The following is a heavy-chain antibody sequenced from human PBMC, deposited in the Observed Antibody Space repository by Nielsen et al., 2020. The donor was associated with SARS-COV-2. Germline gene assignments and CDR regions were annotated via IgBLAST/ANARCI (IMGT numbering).Heavy chain of an antibody. V-gene: IGHV3-33*01. CDR1: GFTFRNFG. Sequence: GGSLRLSCAASGFTFRNFGMHWVRQAPGKGLEWVAVIWYDGSNKYYADSVKGRFTISKDNSKNTLYLQMNSLRAEDTAVFYCARALDEYYFDYWGQGTLVTVSS. J-gene: IGHJ4*02. CDR3: ARALDEYYFDY. CDR2: IWYDGSNK. D-gene: IGHD5-24*01.